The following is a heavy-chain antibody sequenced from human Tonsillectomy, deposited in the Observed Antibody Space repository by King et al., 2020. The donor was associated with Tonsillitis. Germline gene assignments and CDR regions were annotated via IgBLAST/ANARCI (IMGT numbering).Heavy chain of an antibody. CDR3: ARRPGTTTVVTHFDY. D-gene: IGHD4-23*01. V-gene: IGHV4-34*01. CDR2: INHSGST. CDR1: GGSFSGYY. J-gene: IGHJ4*02. Sequence: VQLQQWGAGLLKPSETLSLTCAVYGGSFSGYYWSWIRQPPGKGLEWIGEINHSGSTNYNPSLKSRVTISVDTSKNQFSLKLSSVTAADTAVYYCARRPGTTTVVTHFDYWGQRTLVTVSS.